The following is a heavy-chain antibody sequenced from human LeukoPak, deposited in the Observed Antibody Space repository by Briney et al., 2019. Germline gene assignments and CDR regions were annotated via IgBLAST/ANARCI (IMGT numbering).Heavy chain of an antibody. CDR2: ISGSGGST. CDR1: GFTFSSYA. Sequence: GGSLRLSCAASGFTFSSYAMSWVRQAPGKGLEWVSAISGSGGSTYYADSVKGRFTISRDNSKNTLYLQMNSLRAEDTAVYYCAKESGIAAAGPGYSSGWPVGDYWGQGTLVTVSS. D-gene: IGHD6-19*01. J-gene: IGHJ4*02. V-gene: IGHV3-23*01. CDR3: AKESGIAAAGPGYSSGWPVGDY.